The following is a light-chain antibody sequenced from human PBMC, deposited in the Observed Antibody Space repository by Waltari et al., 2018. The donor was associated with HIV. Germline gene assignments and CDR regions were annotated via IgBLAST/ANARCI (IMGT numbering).Light chain of an antibody. CDR3: QSYHSAPLT. CDR1: QAINNY. Sequence: DIQMTQSPSSLSSSVGGRVTITCRASQAINNYLAWYQQKPGKAPKLLIYAASTLQSGVPSRFSGSESGTTFTLTITSLQPEDVATYYCQSYHSAPLTFGGGTKVEIK. V-gene: IGKV1-27*01. J-gene: IGKJ4*01. CDR2: AAS.